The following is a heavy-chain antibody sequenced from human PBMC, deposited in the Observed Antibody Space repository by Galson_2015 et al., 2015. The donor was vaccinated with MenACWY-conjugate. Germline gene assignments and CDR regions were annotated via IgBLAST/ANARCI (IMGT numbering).Heavy chain of an antibody. CDR2: IYYSGST. CDR3: ARKSGSGSYYKASFDY. Sequence: TLSLTCPVSGGSIRSGGYYWSWIRQHPGKGLEWIGFIYYSGSTYHNPSLKSRLTMSVDTSRNQFSMDLRSVTAADTAVYYCARKSGSGSYYKASFDYWGQGTLVTVSS. J-gene: IGHJ4*02. V-gene: IGHV4-31*03. CDR1: GGSIRSGGYY. D-gene: IGHD3-10*01.